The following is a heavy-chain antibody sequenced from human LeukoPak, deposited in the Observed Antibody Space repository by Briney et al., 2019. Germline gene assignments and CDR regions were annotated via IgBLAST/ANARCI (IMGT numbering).Heavy chain of an antibody. D-gene: IGHD3-10*01. CDR2: ISSSSSTI. CDR1: GFTFSSYS. J-gene: IGHJ4*02. CDR3: ARDRWFGESPFDY. V-gene: IGHV3-48*04. Sequence: GGSLRPSCAASGFTFSSYSMNWVRRAPGKGLEWGSCISSSSSTIYYADSVKGRFTISRDNAKNSLYLQMNSLRAEDTAVYYCARDRWFGESPFDYWGQGTLVTVSS.